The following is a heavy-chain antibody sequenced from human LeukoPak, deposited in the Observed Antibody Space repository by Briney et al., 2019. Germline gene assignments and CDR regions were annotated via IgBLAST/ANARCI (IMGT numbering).Heavy chain of an antibody. D-gene: IGHD4-11*01. Sequence: GGSLRLSCAASGFTFSSNSMNWVRQAPGKGLEWVSYISSSSSAIYYADSVKGRFTISRDNAKNSLYLQMNSLRAEDTAVYYCARGPSYSNYPYWGQGTLVTVSS. V-gene: IGHV3-48*01. CDR1: GFTFSSNS. CDR3: ARGPSYSNYPY. CDR2: ISSSSSAI. J-gene: IGHJ4*02.